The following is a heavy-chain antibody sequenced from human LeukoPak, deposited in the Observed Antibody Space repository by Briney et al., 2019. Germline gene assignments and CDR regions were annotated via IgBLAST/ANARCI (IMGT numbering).Heavy chain of an antibody. CDR3: ARNTDFNWNYFFDY. D-gene: IGHD1-7*01. J-gene: IGHJ4*02. Sequence: GGSLRLSCAASRFTFSSYEMNSVRQAPGKGLEWVSYISSSYIYYADSVKGRFTISRDNAKNSLYMQMNSLRAEDTAVYYCARNTDFNWNYFFDYWGQGTLVTVSS. CDR1: RFTFSSYE. V-gene: IGHV3-21*05. CDR2: ISSSYI.